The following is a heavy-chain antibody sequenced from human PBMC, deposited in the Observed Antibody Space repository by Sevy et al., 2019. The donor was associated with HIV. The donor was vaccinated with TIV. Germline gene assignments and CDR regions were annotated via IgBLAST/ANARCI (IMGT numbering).Heavy chain of an antibody. V-gene: IGHV3-30-3*01. J-gene: IGHJ6*02. CDR1: AFSFNTYA. CDR3: ARGLAALPGYYYGMDV. CDR2: ISYDGNNR. Sequence: GGSLRLSCAASAFSFNTYAMSWVRRAPGKGLEWVAVISYDGNNRYYADSVKGRFTISRDNSKNTLYLQMNSLRADDTAVYYCARGLAALPGYYYGMDVWGLGTTVTVSS. D-gene: IGHD6-6*01.